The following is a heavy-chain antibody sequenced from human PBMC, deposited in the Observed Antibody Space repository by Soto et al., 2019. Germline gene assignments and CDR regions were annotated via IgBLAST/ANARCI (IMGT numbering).Heavy chain of an antibody. V-gene: IGHV3-21*01. CDR1: GFTFSSYS. CDR3: ASWARYSSSLNNP. J-gene: IGHJ5*02. D-gene: IGHD6-13*01. CDR2: ISSSSSYI. Sequence: GGSLRLSCAASGFTFSSYSMNWVRQAPGKGLEWVSSISSSSSYIYYADSVKGRFTISRDNAKNSLYLQMNSLRAEDTAVYYCASWARYSSSLNNPWGQGTLVTVSS.